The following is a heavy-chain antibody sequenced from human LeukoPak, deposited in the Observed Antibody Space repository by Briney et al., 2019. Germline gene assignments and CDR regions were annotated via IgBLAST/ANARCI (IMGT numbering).Heavy chain of an antibody. CDR2: ISYDGSNK. CDR1: GFTFSNFG. J-gene: IGHJ4*02. D-gene: IGHD3-22*01. CDR3: ARGYFWDSSGYYSPHLDY. V-gene: IGHV3-30*03. Sequence: GGSLRLSCAASGFTFSNFGMHWVRQAPGKGLEWVAVISYDGSNKYYADSVKGRFTISRDNSKNTLYLQMNSLRAEDTAVYYCARGYFWDSSGYYSPHLDYWGQGTLVTVSS.